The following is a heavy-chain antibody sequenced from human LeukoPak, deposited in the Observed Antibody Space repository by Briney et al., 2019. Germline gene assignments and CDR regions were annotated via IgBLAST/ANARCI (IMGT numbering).Heavy chain of an antibody. J-gene: IGHJ3*02. Sequence: SETLSLTCPVTGGSISSSSYYWGWIRQPPGKGLEWIGSIYYSGSTCYNPSLKSQVTISVDTSKNQFSLKLSSVTAADTAVYYCARRVYDRGVGAFDIWGQGTMVTVSS. D-gene: IGHD2-8*01. CDR1: GGSISSSSYY. CDR2: IYYSGST. V-gene: IGHV4-39*01. CDR3: ARRVYDRGVGAFDI.